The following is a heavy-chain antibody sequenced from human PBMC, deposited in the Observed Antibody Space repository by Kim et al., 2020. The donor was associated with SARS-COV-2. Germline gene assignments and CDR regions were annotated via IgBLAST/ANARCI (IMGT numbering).Heavy chain of an antibody. CDR3: ARSSSSHQGFDY. J-gene: IGHJ4*02. D-gene: IGHD6-6*01. V-gene: IGHV3-74*01. CDR2: VVGDGSST. Sequence: GGSLRLSCAASGFTFSSYWMHWVRQVPGKGLVWVSRVVGDGSSTTYADSVKGRFTISRDNAKNTLYLQMNSLRAEDTAVYYCARSSSSHQGFDYWGQGILVTVSS. CDR1: GFTFSSYW.